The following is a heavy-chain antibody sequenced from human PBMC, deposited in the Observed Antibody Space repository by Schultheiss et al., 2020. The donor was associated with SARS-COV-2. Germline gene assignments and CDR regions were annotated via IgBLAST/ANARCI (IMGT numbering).Heavy chain of an antibody. CDR3: ARDHADYYDSSGYTAAFDY. Sequence: GGSLRLSCAASGFTFSSYGMHWVRQAPGKGLEWVAVIWYDGSNKYYADSVKGRFTISRDNSKNTLYLQMNSLRAEDTAVYYCARDHADYYDSSGYTAAFDYWGQGTLVTVSS. V-gene: IGHV3-33*01. CDR2: IWYDGSNK. D-gene: IGHD3-22*01. J-gene: IGHJ4*02. CDR1: GFTFSSYG.